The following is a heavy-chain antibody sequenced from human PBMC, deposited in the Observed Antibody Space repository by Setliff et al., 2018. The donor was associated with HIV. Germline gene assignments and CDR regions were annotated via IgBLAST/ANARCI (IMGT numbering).Heavy chain of an antibody. CDR1: GFTFNTYA. Sequence: LKISCAASGFTFNTYAMSWVRQAPGKGLEWVAVVSGSGDTFYADSVKGRFTIYRDNFKNTLYLQMIGLRVEDTAVYYCAKDGISGGAYPPYYFDYWGRGTLVTVSS. V-gene: IGHV3-23*01. CDR3: AKDGISGGAYPPYYFDY. D-gene: IGHD2-15*01. J-gene: IGHJ4*01. CDR2: VSGSGDT.